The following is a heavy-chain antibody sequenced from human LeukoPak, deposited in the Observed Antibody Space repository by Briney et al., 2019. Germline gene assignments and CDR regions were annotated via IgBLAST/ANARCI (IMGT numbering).Heavy chain of an antibody. Sequence: GRSLRLSCADSGFSFTNYAMHWVRQAPGKGLEWVSFISYDGRITYYADSVKGRFTISRDNSKNILYPQMNSLKPEDTSLYFCATLTITGDFDYWGQGTLVTVSS. CDR3: ATLTITGDFDY. J-gene: IGHJ4*02. CDR2: ISYDGRIT. V-gene: IGHV3-30*04. CDR1: GFSFTNYA. D-gene: IGHD1-20*01.